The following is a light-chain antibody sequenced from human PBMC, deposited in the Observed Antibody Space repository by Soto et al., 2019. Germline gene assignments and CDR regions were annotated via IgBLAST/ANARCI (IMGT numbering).Light chain of an antibody. Sequence: QLVLTQPPSVSGDPGQRVTISCTGSSSNIGAGYDVHWYQQLPGTAPKLLIYGNSNRPSGVPDRFSGSKSGTSASLAITGLQAEDEADYYCQSYDSSLSGSEVFGGGTQLTVL. J-gene: IGLJ2*01. V-gene: IGLV1-40*01. CDR1: SSNIGAGYD. CDR3: QSYDSSLSGSEV. CDR2: GNS.